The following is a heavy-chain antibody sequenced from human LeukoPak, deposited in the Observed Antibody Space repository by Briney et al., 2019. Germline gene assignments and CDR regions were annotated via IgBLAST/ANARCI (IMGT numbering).Heavy chain of an antibody. CDR1: GGSISSSSYY. J-gene: IGHJ4*02. Sequence: PSETLSLTCTVSGGSISSSSYYWAWIRQPPGKGLEWIGSIYYSGSTYYNPSLKSRVTISIDTSKNQFSLKLSSVTAADTAVYYCAREISGFYYDSSDYYADYWGQGTLATVSS. V-gene: IGHV4-39*07. CDR2: IYYSGST. CDR3: AREISGFYYDSSDYYADY. D-gene: IGHD3-22*01.